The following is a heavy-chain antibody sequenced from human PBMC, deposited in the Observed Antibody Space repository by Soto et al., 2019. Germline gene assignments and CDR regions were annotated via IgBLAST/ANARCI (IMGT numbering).Heavy chain of an antibody. CDR2: ISGSGGST. J-gene: IGHJ3*01. V-gene: IGHV3-23*01. Sequence: VQLLESGGGLVQPGGSLRLSCAASGFTFSSYAMSWVRQAPGNGLEWVSAISGSGGSTYYADSVKGRFTISRDNSKNTLYLQMNSLRAEDTAVYYSAKARATETYSSWLGTWGQGTMVTVSS. CDR3: AKARATETYSSWLGT. D-gene: IGHD6-6*01. CDR1: GFTFSSYA.